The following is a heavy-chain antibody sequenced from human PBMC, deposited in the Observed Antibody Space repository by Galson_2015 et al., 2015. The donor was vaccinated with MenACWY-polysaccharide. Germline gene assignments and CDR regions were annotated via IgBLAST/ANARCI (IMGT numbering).Heavy chain of an antibody. CDR2: INTKSGST. Sequence: SVKVSCKASGYSFTDFYIHWVRQAPGQGPEWMGWINTKSGSTNYAQSFQGRVTLTRDTATSSAYMDLSSLTPDDTAVYYCARTVVRGILIQAQLHWGQGTLVTVSS. CDR3: ARTVVRGILIQAQLH. D-gene: IGHD3-10*01. J-gene: IGHJ4*01. V-gene: IGHV1-2*02. CDR1: GYSFTDFY.